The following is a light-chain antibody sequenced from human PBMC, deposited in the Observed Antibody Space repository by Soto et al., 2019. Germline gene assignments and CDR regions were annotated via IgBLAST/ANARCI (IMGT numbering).Light chain of an antibody. V-gene: IGKV3-15*01. Sequence: EVVMTQSPATLSVSPGERATLSCRASQTVSRNLAWYQQRPGQAPRLLIYDISNRAAGVPARFSGSGSETEFTLIIRGLQAEDIAVYFCQQYNYWPSFGQGTRLEIK. J-gene: IGKJ5*01. CDR3: QQYNYWPS. CDR1: QTVSRN. CDR2: DIS.